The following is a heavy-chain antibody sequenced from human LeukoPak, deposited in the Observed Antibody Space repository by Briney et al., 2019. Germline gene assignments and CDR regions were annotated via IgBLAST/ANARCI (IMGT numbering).Heavy chain of an antibody. Sequence: GGSLRLSCAASGFTFSSYAMSWVRQAPGKGLEWVSAISGSGGTTYYADSVKGRFTISRDNSKNTLCLQMNSLRAEDTAVYYCAKTIGPPYYFDYWGQGTLVTVSS. CDR2: ISGSGGTT. J-gene: IGHJ4*02. D-gene: IGHD2/OR15-2a*01. CDR1: GFTFSSYA. CDR3: AKTIGPPYYFDY. V-gene: IGHV3-23*01.